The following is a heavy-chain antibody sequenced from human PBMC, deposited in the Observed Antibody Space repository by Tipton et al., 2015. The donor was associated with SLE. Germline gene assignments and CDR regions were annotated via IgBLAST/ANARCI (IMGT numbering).Heavy chain of an antibody. Sequence: RSLRLSCAASGFTFITYGMHWVRQAPGKGLEWVAVISYDGSNKYYADSVRGRFTISRDNSKSTLYLQMSSLRAEDTAVYYCATYDYIWGSYRHPDYWGQGTLVTASS. D-gene: IGHD3-16*02. V-gene: IGHV3-30*03. CDR2: ISYDGSNK. CDR3: ATYDYIWGSYRHPDY. J-gene: IGHJ4*02. CDR1: GFTFITYG.